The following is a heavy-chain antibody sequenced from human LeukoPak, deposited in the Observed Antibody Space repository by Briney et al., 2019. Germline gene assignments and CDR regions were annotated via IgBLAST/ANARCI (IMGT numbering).Heavy chain of an antibody. D-gene: IGHD2-15*01. J-gene: IGHJ4*02. Sequence: GGSLRLTCAASGFTVSTNYMSWVRQAPGKGLEWVSVIYSGGSTYYADSVKGRFTISRDNSKNTLYLQMNSLRAEDTAVYYCAREADCSGGSCYFDYWGQGTLVTVSS. CDR3: AREADCSGGSCYFDY. CDR2: IYSGGST. CDR1: GFTVSTNY. V-gene: IGHV3-66*01.